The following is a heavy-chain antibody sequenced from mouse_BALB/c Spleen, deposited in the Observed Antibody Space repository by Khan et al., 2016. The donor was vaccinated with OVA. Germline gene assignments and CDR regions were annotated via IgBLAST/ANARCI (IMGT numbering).Heavy chain of an antibody. CDR2: ILPGSGSN. V-gene: IGHV1-9*01. CDR3: AIGNYYGSSSWFGY. CDR1: GYTFSSYW. J-gene: IGHJ3*01. D-gene: IGHD1-1*01. Sequence: QVQLQQSGAELMKPGASVKISCKATGYTFSSYWIVWVKQRPGHGIEWIGEILPGSGSNNYNEKFKGKATFTADTSSNTAYMQLSSLTSEDSAVYYCAIGNYYGSSSWFGYWGQGTRVTVS.